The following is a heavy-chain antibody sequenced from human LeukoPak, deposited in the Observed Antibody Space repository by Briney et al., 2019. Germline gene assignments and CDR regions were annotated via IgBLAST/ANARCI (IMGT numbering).Heavy chain of an antibody. CDR2: IKSKTDGGTT. V-gene: IGHV3-15*01. J-gene: IGHJ4*02. CDR3: TTDFPPPAYYYDSSGYRDLDY. Sequence: GGSLRLSCAASGFTFSNAWMSWVRQAPGKGLEWVGRIKSKTDGGTTDYAAPVKGRFTISRDDSKNTLYLQMNSLKTEDTAVYYCTTDFPPPAYYYDSSGYRDLDYWGQGTLVTVSS. CDR1: GFTFSNAW. D-gene: IGHD3-22*01.